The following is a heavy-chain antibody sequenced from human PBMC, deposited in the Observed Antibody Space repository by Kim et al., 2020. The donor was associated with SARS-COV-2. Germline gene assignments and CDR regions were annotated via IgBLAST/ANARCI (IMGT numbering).Heavy chain of an antibody. V-gene: IGHV4-39*01. D-gene: IGHD3-16*01. Sequence: PSLKSRCAMSVDTSKNQFSLRLPSVSAADTAVYYCARGLTRREGWGNWFDPWGQGTLVTVSS. J-gene: IGHJ5*02. CDR3: ARGLTRREGWGNWFDP.